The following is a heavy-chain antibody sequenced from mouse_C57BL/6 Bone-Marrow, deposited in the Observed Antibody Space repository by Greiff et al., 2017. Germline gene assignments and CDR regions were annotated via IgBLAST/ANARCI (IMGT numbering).Heavy chain of an antibody. CDR3: ATYPYWYFDV. V-gene: IGHV1-52*01. CDR1: GYTFTSYW. D-gene: IGHD2-10*01. CDR2: IDPSDSET. J-gene: IGHJ1*03. Sequence: VQLQQPGAELVRPGSSVKLSCKASGYTFTSYWMHWVKQRPIQGLEWIGNIDPSDSETHYNQKFKDKATLTVDKSSSTAYMQLSSLTSEDAAVYYCATYPYWYFDVWGTGTTVTVSS.